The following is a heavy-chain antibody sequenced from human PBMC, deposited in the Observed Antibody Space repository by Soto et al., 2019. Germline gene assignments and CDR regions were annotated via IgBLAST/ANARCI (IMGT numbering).Heavy chain of an antibody. CDR1: GGTFRTSA. CDR2: IMPVFSTP. Sequence: QVQLVQSGAEVKKPGSSVKVSCKTSGGTFRTSAISWVRQAPGQGLEWMGGIMPVFSTPDYAQKFQGRGTMTADESTGTAYMELSSLRSEDTAVYYCARDKDRQQLGGNYYYIMDVWGQGTTVTVSS. D-gene: IGHD3-3*02. CDR3: ARDKDRQQLGGNYYYIMDV. V-gene: IGHV1-69*12. J-gene: IGHJ6*01.